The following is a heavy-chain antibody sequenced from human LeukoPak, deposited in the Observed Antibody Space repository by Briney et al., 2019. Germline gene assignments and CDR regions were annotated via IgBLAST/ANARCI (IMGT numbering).Heavy chain of an antibody. J-gene: IGHJ4*02. V-gene: IGHV3-21*01. CDR2: ISSSSSYI. CDR1: GFIFSNYE. Sequence: PGGSLRLSCAASGFIFSNYEMNWVRQAPGKGLEWVSSISSSSSYIYYADSVRGRFTISRDNAKNSLFLQMNSLRGEDTAIYYCARCTTGKTFGSLREIKKSREIDYWGQGTLVTVSS. CDR3: ARCTTGKTFGSLREIKKSREIDY. D-gene: IGHD1-1*01.